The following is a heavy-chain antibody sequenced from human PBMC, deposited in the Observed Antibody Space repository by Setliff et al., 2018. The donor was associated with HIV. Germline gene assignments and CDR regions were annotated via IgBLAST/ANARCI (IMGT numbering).Heavy chain of an antibody. CDR1: GFTFSSYW. CDR3: ARADYDILTAYYSSAFDM. J-gene: IGHJ3*02. V-gene: IGHV3-7*01. D-gene: IGHD3-9*01. CDR2: INQDASKK. Sequence: PGGSLRLSCEASGFTFSSYWMSWVRQAPGKGLEWVANINQDASKKYYVDSVKGRFTISRDNAKNSLYLQMNNLRVGDTAMYYCARADYDILTAYYSSAFDMWGQGTMVTVSS.